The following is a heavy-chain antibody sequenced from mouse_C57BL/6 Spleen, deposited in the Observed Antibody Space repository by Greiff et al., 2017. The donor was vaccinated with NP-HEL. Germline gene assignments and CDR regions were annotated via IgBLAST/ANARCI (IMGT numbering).Heavy chain of an antibody. Sequence: EVHLVESGEGLVKPGGSLKLSCAASGFTFSSYAMSWVRQTPEKRLEWVAYISSGGDYIYYADTVKGRFTISRDNARNTLYLQMSSLKSEDTAMYYCTRETAQGIFAYWGQGTLVTVSA. D-gene: IGHD3-2*02. CDR2: ISSGGDYI. CDR3: TRETAQGIFAY. CDR1: GFTFSSYA. J-gene: IGHJ3*01. V-gene: IGHV5-9-1*02.